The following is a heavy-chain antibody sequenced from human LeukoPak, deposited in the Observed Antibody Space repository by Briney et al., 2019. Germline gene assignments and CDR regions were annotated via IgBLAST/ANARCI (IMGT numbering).Heavy chain of an antibody. Sequence: GRSLRLSCAASGFTFSSYGMHWVRQAPGKGLEWVAVIWYDGSNKYYADSVKGRFTISRDNSKNTLYLQMNSLRAEDTAVYYCARSGYSGYVYVYWGQGTLVTVSS. CDR1: GFTFSSYG. J-gene: IGHJ4*02. V-gene: IGHV3-33*01. D-gene: IGHD5-12*01. CDR2: IWYDGSNK. CDR3: ARSGYSGYVYVY.